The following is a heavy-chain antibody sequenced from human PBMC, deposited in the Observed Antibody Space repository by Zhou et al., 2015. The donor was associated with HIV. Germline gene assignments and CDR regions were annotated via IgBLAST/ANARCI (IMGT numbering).Heavy chain of an antibody. J-gene: IGHJ4*02. CDR2: IIPIFGTA. CDR3: AREDYGSGSYYQTRYYFDY. CDR1: GGTFSSYA. D-gene: IGHD3-10*01. V-gene: IGHV1-69*13. Sequence: QVQLVQSGAEVEKPGASVKVSCKASGGTFSSYAISWVRQAPGQGLEWMGGIIPIFGTANYAQKFQGRVTITADESTSTAYMELSSLRSEDTAVYYCAREDYGSGSYYQTRYYFDYWGQGTLVTVSS.